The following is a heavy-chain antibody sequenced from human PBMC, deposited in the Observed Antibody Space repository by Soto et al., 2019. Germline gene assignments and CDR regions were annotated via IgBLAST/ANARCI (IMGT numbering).Heavy chain of an antibody. CDR3: ARASRVVPYYYYGMDV. D-gene: IGHD6-6*01. V-gene: IGHV4-59*01. J-gene: IGHJ6*02. Sequence: SETLSLTCTLSGGSIRSYYCSWIRQPPGKGLEWIGYIYYSGSTNYNPSLKTRVTISVATSKNQFSLKLCSVTAADTAVYYCARASRVVPYYYYGMDVWGQGTTVTVSS. CDR2: IYYSGST. CDR1: GGSIRSYY.